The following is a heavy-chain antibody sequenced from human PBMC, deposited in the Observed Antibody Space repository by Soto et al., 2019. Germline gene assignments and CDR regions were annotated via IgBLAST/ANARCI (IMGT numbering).Heavy chain of an antibody. J-gene: IGHJ5*02. Sequence: QVQLQESGPGLVKPSGTLSLSCAVSGGSISSPNWWGWVRQPPGKGLEWIGEVFHSGSTNYNPSLKSRVTMSVDKSKTQFSLILTSVTAADTAVYYCARALGSSGFHGWLDPWGQGTLVTVSS. D-gene: IGHD3-22*01. CDR2: VFHSGST. CDR3: ARALGSSGFHGWLDP. CDR1: GGSISSPNW. V-gene: IGHV4-4*02.